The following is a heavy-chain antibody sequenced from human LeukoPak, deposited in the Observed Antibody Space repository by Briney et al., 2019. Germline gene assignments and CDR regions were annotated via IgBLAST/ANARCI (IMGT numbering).Heavy chain of an antibody. D-gene: IGHD3-3*01. CDR1: GFTFSSYA. Sequence: GGSLRLSCAASGFTFSSYAMHWVRQAPGKGLEWVAVISYDGSNKYYADSVKGRFTISRDNSKNTLYLQMSSLRAEDTAVYYCATDRGWRTSGYYLYYFEYWGQGTLVTFSS. CDR2: ISYDGSNK. CDR3: ATDRGWRTSGYYLYYFEY. V-gene: IGHV3-30*04. J-gene: IGHJ4*02.